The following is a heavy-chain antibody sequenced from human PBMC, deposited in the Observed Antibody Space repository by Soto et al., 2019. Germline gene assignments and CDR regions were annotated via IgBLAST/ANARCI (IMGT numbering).Heavy chain of an antibody. D-gene: IGHD3-3*01. CDR2: IYYSGST. V-gene: IGHV4-31*03. J-gene: IGHJ3*02. CDR3: ARGKITIFGVVTYPDDAFDI. CDR1: GGSIGSCGYY. Sequence: SETRSLTCTVSGGSIGSCGYYWGWIRQHPGKGLEWIGYIYYSGSTYYNPSLKSRVTISVDTSKNQFSLKLSSVTAADTAVYYCARGKITIFGVVTYPDDAFDIWGQGTMVT.